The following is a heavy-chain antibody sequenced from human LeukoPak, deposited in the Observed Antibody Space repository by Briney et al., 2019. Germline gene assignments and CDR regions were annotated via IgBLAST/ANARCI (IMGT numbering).Heavy chain of an antibody. D-gene: IGHD3-22*01. V-gene: IGHV3-74*01. J-gene: IGHJ4*02. CDR2: INSDGSST. CDR3: ARAITGYYDTSEYFDY. Sequence: GGSLRLSCAASAFTFSSYSMNWVRQAPGKGLLWVSRINSDGSSTSYADSVKGRFTISRDNAKNTLYLQMNSLRAEDTAVYYCARAITGYYDTSEYFDYWGQGTLVTVSS. CDR1: AFTFSSYS.